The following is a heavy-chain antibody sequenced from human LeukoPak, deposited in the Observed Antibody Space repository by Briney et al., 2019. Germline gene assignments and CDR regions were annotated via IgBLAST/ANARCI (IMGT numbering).Heavy chain of an antibody. CDR2: IRYDGSNK. CDR3: AKDAGYYYDSSGYSAFDI. J-gene: IGHJ3*02. D-gene: IGHD3-22*01. V-gene: IGHV3-30*02. Sequence: GGSLRLSCAASGFTFSRYGMHWVRQAPGKGLEWVAFIRYDGSNKYYADSVKGRFTISRDNSKNTLYLQMNSLRAEDTAVYYCAKDAGYYYDSSGYSAFDIWGQGTMVAVSS. CDR1: GFTFSRYG.